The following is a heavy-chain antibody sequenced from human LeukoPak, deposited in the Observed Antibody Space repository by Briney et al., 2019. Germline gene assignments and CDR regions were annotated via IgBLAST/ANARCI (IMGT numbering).Heavy chain of an antibody. CDR2: IVVGSGNT. CDR1: GYTLTELS. D-gene: IGHD5-24*01. V-gene: IGHV1-58*02. Sequence: GASVKVSCKVSGYTLTELSMHWVRQARGQRLEWIGWIVVGSGNTNYAQKFQERVTITRDMSTSTAYMELSSLRSEDTAVYYCARLVEMATIPFDYWGQGTLVTVSS. J-gene: IGHJ4*02. CDR3: ARLVEMATIPFDY.